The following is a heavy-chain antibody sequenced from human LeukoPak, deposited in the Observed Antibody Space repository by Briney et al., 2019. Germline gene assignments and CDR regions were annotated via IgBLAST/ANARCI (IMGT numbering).Heavy chain of an antibody. J-gene: IGHJ4*02. D-gene: IGHD1-1*01. V-gene: IGHV3-33*01. CDR1: GFTFSNYG. CDR3: ARGSQSTWGFFAY. Sequence: GGSLRLSCAASGFTFSNYGMHWVRQAPGKGLQWVAVIWYDGSNEYYTGSVKGRFTISRDNAHNTLCLQMNSLRAEDTAVYYCARGSQSTWGFFAYWGQGTRVTVSS. CDR2: IWYDGSNE.